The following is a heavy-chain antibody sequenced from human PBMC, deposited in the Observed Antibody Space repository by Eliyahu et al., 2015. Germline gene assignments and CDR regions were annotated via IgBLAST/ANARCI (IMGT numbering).Heavy chain of an antibody. CDR1: GFXFSSYW. CDR2: INSDGSST. V-gene: IGHV3-74*01. Sequence: EVQLVESGGGLVQPGGSLRLSCAASGFXFSSYWMHWVRQAPGKGLVWVSRINSDGSSTSYADSVKGRFTISRDNAKNTLYLQMNSLRAEDTAVYYCARVRGIYGDYSLDYWGQGTLVTVSS. D-gene: IGHD4-17*01. J-gene: IGHJ4*02. CDR3: ARVRGIYGDYSLDY.